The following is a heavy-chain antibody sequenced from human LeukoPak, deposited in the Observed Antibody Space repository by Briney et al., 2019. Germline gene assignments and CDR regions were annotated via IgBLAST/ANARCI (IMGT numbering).Heavy chain of an antibody. J-gene: IGHJ4*02. Sequence: GGSLRLSCAASGFTFSSYGMHWVRQAPGKGLEWVAFIRYDGSNKYYADSVKGRFTISRDNSKNTLYLQMNSLRAEDTAVYYCANMYSSGWYYFDYWGQGTLVTVSS. CDR3: ANMYSSGWYYFDY. D-gene: IGHD6-19*01. CDR1: GFTFSSYG. CDR2: IRYDGSNK. V-gene: IGHV3-30*02.